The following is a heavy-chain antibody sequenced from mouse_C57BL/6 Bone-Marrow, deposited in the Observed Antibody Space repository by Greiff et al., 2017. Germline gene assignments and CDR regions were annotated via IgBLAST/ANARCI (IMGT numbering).Heavy chain of an antibody. J-gene: IGHJ1*03. CDR3: AREDYYGSSYDWYFDF. CDR1: GYTFTSYW. Sequence: QVQLQQPGAELVKPGASVKLSCKASGYTFTSYWMHWVKQRPGQGLEWIGMIHPNSGSTNYNEKFKSKATLTVDKSSSTAYMQLSSLTSEDSAVYYCAREDYYGSSYDWYFDFWGTGTTVTVSS. V-gene: IGHV1-64*01. D-gene: IGHD1-1*01. CDR2: IHPNSGST.